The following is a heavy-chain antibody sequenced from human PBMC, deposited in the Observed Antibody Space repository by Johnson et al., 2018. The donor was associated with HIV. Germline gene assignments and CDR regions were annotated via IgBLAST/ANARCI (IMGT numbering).Heavy chain of an antibody. CDR1: GFTVSSNY. D-gene: IGHD3-16*01. CDR2: INWNGGST. V-gene: IGHV3-20*04. Sequence: MQLVESGGGVVQPGRSLRLSCAASGFTVSSNYMSWVRQAPGKGLEWVSGINWNGGSTGYADSVKGRFTISRDNAKNSLYLQMNSLRAEDTALYYCAREGPLTFGGSDAFDIWGQGTMVTVSS. CDR3: AREGPLTFGGSDAFDI. J-gene: IGHJ3*02.